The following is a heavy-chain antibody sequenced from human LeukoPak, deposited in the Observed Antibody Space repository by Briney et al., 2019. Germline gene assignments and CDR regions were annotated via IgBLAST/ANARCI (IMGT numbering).Heavy chain of an antibody. CDR1: GYTFTSYG. Sequence: GASVKVSCKASGYTFTSYGISWVRQAPGQGLEWMGWISAYNGNTNYAQKLQGRVTMTTDTSTSTAYMELRSLRSDDTAVYYCARENPPEHSSLLLHTYYYYMDVWGKGTTVTVSS. J-gene: IGHJ6*03. V-gene: IGHV1-18*01. D-gene: IGHD6-6*01. CDR2: ISAYNGNT. CDR3: ARENPPEHSSLLLHTYYYYMDV.